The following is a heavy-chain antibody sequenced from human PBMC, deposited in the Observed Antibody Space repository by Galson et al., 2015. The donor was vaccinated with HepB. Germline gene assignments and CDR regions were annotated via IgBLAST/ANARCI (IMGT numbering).Heavy chain of an antibody. CDR2: ISNDGSNT. J-gene: IGHJ6*03. Sequence: SLRLSCAASGFTFSRFAMHWVRQAPAKGLVWVAAISNDGSNTYYAVPVRGRFTISRDNSKNTLYLQMNSLRAEDTAVYYCARDAFWSGNYSYHYYMDFWGKGTTVTVSS. CDR3: ARDAFWSGNYSYHYYMDF. V-gene: IGHV3-30-3*01. CDR1: GFTFSRFA. D-gene: IGHD3-3*01.